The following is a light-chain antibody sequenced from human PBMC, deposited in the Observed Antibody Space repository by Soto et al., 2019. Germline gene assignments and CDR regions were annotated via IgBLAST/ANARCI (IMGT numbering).Light chain of an antibody. CDR2: AAS. Sequence: DIQMTQSPSSLSASVGDRVTFTCRTSQRINDYLNWYQQKPGKAPKLLIYAASNLVSGVPSRFSASGSGTDFTITISSLQREDFATYYCQQAYSTLTFGPGTKLDI. V-gene: IGKV1-39*01. CDR1: QRINDY. CDR3: QQAYSTLT. J-gene: IGKJ3*01.